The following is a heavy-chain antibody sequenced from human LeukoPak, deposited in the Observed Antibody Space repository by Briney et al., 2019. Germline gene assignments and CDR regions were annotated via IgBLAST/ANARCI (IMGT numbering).Heavy chain of an antibody. V-gene: IGHV1-18*01. CDR3: ARDPSLIVGASISFFDY. CDR1: GYTFSSYG. D-gene: IGHD1-26*01. Sequence: ASVKVSCKASGYTFSSYGISWVRQAPGQGLEWMGWINTYNGNTNYAQKFQGRVTMTTDTSTSTAYMDLRSLRSDDTAVYYCARDPSLIVGASISFFDYWGQGTLVTVSS. CDR2: INTYNGNT. J-gene: IGHJ4*02.